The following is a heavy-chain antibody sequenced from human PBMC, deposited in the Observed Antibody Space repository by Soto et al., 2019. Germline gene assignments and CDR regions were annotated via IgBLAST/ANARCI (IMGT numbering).Heavy chain of an antibody. Sequence: VQLVQSGAEVKEPGASVKVSCKASGYTFTTFGISWVRQAPGQGLEWMGWIDPKNGNTKDAQKFQGRVTMTTDTSTSTAYMELRSLRSDDTAVYFCAKEYCDTSRCFLPDYWGQGALVTVSS. CDR3: AKEYCDTSRCFLPDY. V-gene: IGHV1-18*01. CDR1: GYTFTTFG. D-gene: IGHD2-2*01. CDR2: IDPKNGNT. J-gene: IGHJ4*02.